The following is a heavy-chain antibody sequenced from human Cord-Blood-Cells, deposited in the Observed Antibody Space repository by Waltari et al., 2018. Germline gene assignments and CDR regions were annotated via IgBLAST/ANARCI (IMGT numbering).Heavy chain of an antibody. CDR2: TEHRYKWDN. Sequence: QVQLQQSGPGLAKPSQTLSLTCAISGDSVSSNSAAWTWIRQSPARGLEWLGRTEHRYKWDNDYAVSVKSRITSNPDTSKNQFSLQLNSVTPEDTAVYYCARDFPLLGWFDPWGQGTLVIVSS. D-gene: IGHD1-26*01. V-gene: IGHV6-1*01. CDR1: GDSVSSNSAA. J-gene: IGHJ5*02. CDR3: ARDFPLLGWFDP.